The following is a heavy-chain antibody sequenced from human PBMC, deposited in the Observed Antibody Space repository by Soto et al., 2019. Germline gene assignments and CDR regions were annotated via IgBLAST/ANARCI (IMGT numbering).Heavy chain of an antibody. D-gene: IGHD2-21*02. CDR2: IVPSVDTT. CDR1: GGTFSRSG. Sequence: QVQLVQSGTEVKKPGASVKVSCKASGGTFSRSGFHWVGQAPGQGLEWMGMIVPSVDTTNYAQKFQARVTISADQFTSTVYMELRSLRSEDTAVYYCARCPQPPDTADPYAVDVWGQGTRVIVSS. V-gene: IGHV1-69*18. CDR3: ARCPQPPDTADPYAVDV. J-gene: IGHJ6*02.